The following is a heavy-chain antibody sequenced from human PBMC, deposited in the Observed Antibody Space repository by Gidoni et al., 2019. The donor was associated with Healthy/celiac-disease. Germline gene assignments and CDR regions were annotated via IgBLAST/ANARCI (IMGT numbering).Heavy chain of an antibody. CDR1: GGSISSGGYS. CDR3: ARDKNDITGTTRAFDI. V-gene: IGHV4-31*03. Sequence: QVQLQESGPGLVKPSQTLSLTRTVSGGSISSGGYSWRWTRQHPGKGLVWIGYISYSGSTYYNPSLKSRVTISVDTSKNQFSLKLSSVTAADTAVYYCARDKNDITGTTRAFDIWGQGTMVTVSS. CDR2: ISYSGST. J-gene: IGHJ3*02. D-gene: IGHD1-7*01.